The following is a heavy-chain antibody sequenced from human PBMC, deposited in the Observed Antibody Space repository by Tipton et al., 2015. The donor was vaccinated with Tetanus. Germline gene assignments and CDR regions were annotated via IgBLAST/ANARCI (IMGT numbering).Heavy chain of an antibody. V-gene: IGHV4-39*07. CDR2: VYYSGST. J-gene: IGHJ4*02. Sequence: TLSLTCTVSGGSITSSIDYWGWVRQPPGKGLEWIGSVYYSGSTNYNPSLKSRVTISVDTSKNQFSLKLSSVTAAGTAVYYCARDPSGGVRYFDYWGQGTLVTVSS. D-gene: IGHD2-8*01. CDR1: GGSITSSIDY. CDR3: ARDPSGGVRYFDY.